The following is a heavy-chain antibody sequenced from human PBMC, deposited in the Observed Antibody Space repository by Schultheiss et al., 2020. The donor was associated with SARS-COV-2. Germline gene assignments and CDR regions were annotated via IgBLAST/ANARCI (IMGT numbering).Heavy chain of an antibody. D-gene: IGHD3-3*01. Sequence: GGSLRLSCAASGFTFSSYAMHWVRQAPGKGLEWVAVISYDGSNKYYADSVKGRFTISRDNSKNTLYLQMNSLRAEDTAVHYCARVGSDFWSGYYTAYFDYWGQGTLVTVSS. CDR3: ARVGSDFWSGYYTAYFDY. J-gene: IGHJ4*02. CDR2: ISYDGSNK. CDR1: GFTFSSYA. V-gene: IGHV3-30*11.